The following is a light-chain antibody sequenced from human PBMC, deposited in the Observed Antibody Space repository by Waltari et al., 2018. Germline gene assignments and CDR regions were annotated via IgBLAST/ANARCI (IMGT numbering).Light chain of an antibody. J-gene: IGKJ1*01. CDR3: QQYKSYKT. Sequence: DIQMTQSPSTLSASVGDPVIISCRASQSITTSLAWYQRNPGKAPDVLIYGASNLESGVPSRFSGSGSGTEFTLTISSLQPDDFATYYCQQYKSYKTFGQGTRVEIK. CDR2: GAS. V-gene: IGKV1-5*03. CDR1: QSITTS.